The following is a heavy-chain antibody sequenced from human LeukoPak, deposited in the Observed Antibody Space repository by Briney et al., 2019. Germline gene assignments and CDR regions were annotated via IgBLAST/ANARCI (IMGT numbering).Heavy chain of an antibody. D-gene: IGHD3-3*01. Sequence: GGSLRLSCAASGFTFSDYYMSWIRQAPGKGLEWVSYISSSGSTIYYADSVKGRFTISRDNAKNSLYQQMNSLRAEDTAVYYCARDLEPSSGSTFDYWGQGTLVPVSS. V-gene: IGHV3-11*01. CDR3: ARDLEPSSGSTFDY. CDR2: ISSSGSTI. J-gene: IGHJ4*02. CDR1: GFTFSDYY.